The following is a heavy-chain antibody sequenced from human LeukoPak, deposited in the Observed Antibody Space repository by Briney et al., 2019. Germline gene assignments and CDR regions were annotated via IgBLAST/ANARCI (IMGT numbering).Heavy chain of an antibody. CDR3: AREATSTLVGWFGELLKGGEYYFDY. D-gene: IGHD3-10*01. Sequence: AGGSLRLSCAASGFTFSSYSMNWVRQAPGKGLEWVSSISSSSSYIYYADSVKGRFTISRDNAKNSLYLQMNSLGAEDTAVYYCAREATSTLVGWFGELLKGGEYYFDYWGQGTLVTVSS. J-gene: IGHJ4*02. CDR1: GFTFSSYS. CDR2: ISSSSSYI. V-gene: IGHV3-21*01.